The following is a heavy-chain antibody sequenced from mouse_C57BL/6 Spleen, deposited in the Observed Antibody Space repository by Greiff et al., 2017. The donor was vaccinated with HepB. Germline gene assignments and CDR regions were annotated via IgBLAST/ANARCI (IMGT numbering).Heavy chain of an antibody. D-gene: IGHD1-1*01. CDR3: ARSLYYYGSSYGGSGVVFDY. J-gene: IGHJ2*01. CDR2: IDPSDSYT. CDR1: GYTFTSYW. V-gene: IGHV1-69*01. Sequence: QVQLQQPGAELVMPGASVKLSCKASGYTFTSYWMHWVKQRPGQGLEWIGEIDPSDSYTNYNQKFKGKSTVTVDKSSSTAYMQLSSLTSEDSAVYYCARSLYYYGSSYGGSGVVFDYWGQGTTLTVSS.